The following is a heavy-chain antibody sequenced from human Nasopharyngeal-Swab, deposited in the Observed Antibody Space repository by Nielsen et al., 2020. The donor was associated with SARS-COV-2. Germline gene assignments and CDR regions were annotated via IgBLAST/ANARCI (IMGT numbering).Heavy chain of an antibody. CDR2: VYWDDDK. CDR1: GFSLNADGEG. J-gene: IGHJ3*02. CDR3: AHRLPTAPCDVFDI. V-gene: IGHV2-5*02. D-gene: IGHD2-21*02. Sequence: SGPTLVKPTQTLTLTCAFSGFSLNADGEGVGWIRQPPGKALEWPGVVYWDDDKRYNPYLTSKITITKDTSNNKVVLTMSNMDPADTATYYCAHRLPTAPCDVFDIWGQGTVVTVSS.